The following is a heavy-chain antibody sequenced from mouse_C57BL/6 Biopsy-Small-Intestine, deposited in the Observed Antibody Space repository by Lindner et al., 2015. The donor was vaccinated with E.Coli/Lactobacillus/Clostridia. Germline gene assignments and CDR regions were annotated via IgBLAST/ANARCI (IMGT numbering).Heavy chain of an antibody. J-gene: IGHJ4*01. CDR1: GYTFTSYW. V-gene: IGHV1-7*01. D-gene: IGHD1-1*01. Sequence: VQLQESGAELAKPGASVKLSCKASGYTFTSYWMHWVKQRPGQGLEWIGYINPSSGYTKYNQKFKDKARLTADKSSSIAYMQLYSLTYEDSAVYYCARYYVSIYGTGAMDYWGQGTSVTVSS. CDR2: INPSSGYT. CDR3: ARYYVSIYGTGAMDY.